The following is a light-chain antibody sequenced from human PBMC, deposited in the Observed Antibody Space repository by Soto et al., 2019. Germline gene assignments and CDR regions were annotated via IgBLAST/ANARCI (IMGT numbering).Light chain of an antibody. J-gene: IGLJ1*01. CDR3: SSYTTANTYV. V-gene: IGLV2-14*01. CDR1: SSDVGGYKY. CDR2: EVS. Sequence: QSVLTQPASVSGSPGQSITISCTGTSSDVGGYKYVSWYQQHPGKAPKLMIYEVSNRLSGVSHRFSGSKSGNTASLTISGLQAEDEADYYCSSYTTANTYVFGTGTKVTVL.